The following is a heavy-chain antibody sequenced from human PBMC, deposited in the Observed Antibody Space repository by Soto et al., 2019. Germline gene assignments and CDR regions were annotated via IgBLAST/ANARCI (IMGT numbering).Heavy chain of an antibody. CDR3: ARDKGYGFGWSSSSGMDV. CDR1: GYIFSNFG. CDR2: ISGYNGNT. V-gene: IGHV1-18*01. D-gene: IGHD5-18*01. J-gene: IGHJ6*02. Sequence: QVQFVQSGAEVMTPGASVKVSCKASGYIFSNFGLSWVRQAPGQGLEWMGWISGYNGNTNSAEKFQGRVTMTTDTSTSTAYMEVRSLTSDDTAVYYCARDKGYGFGWSSSSGMDVWGQGTTVTVSS.